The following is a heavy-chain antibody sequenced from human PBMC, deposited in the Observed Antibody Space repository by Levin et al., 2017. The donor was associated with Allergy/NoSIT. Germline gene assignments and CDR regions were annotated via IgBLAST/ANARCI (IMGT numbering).Heavy chain of an antibody. CDR3: VRDFNGGADWYYDI. CDR1: GFIFSDHY. V-gene: IGHV3-72*01. D-gene: IGHD2-8*01. Sequence: GGSLRLSCAGSGFIFSDHYIEWVRQAPGKGLEWVAVSRNKVNKYTTEYAASVKGRFSISRDDSENSLYLQMNSLRTEDTSVYYCVRDFNGGADWYYDIWGRGTLVTVSS. J-gene: IGHJ2*01. CDR2: SRNKVNKYTT.